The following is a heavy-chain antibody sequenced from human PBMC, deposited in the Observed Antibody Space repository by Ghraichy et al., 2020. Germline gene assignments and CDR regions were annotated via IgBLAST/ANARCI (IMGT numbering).Heavy chain of an antibody. D-gene: IGHD6-19*01. CDR2: IFHSGGT. CDR1: GYSINTNY. J-gene: IGHJ5*02. CDR3: AKNFKISPYSSGWSLDR. Sequence: SQTLSLTCTVSGYSINTNYWSWIRQPPGKGLEWLGYIFHSGGTKYNPSLRSRVTISLDKSKNQFPLKLSSVTAADTAIYYCAKNFKISPYSSGWSLDRCGQGTLVTVSS. V-gene: IGHV4-59*01.